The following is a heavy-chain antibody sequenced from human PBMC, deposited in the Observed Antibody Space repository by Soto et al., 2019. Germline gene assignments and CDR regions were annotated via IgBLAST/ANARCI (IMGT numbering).Heavy chain of an antibody. CDR1: GYTFTSYG. D-gene: IGHD3-22*01. CDR2: ISAYNGNT. Sequence: ASVKVSCKASGYTFTSYGISWVRQAPGQGLEWMGWISAYNGNTNYAQKLQGRVTMTTDTSTSTAYMELRSLRSDDTAVCYCATLKVYDSSGYYPLGFDYWGQGTLVTVSS. CDR3: ATLKVYDSSGYYPLGFDY. V-gene: IGHV1-18*04. J-gene: IGHJ4*02.